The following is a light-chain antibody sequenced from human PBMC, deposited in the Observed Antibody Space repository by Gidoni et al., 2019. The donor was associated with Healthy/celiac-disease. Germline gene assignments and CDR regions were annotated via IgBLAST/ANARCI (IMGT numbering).Light chain of an antibody. CDR3: ASLTSSNTWI. J-gene: IGLJ2*01. Sequence: QSALTQPASVSGSPGQSITISCTGSSSDIGTYKYVSWFQQYPGKAPKLIIYEVTRRPSGISNRFSGSKSGNTASLTISGLQAEDEADYHCASLTSSNTWIFGGGTKLTVL. CDR2: EVT. V-gene: IGLV2-14*01. CDR1: SSDIGTYKY.